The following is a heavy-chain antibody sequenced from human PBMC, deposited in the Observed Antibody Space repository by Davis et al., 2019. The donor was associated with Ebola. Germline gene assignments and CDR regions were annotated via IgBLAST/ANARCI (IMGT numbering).Heavy chain of an antibody. CDR2: INHSGST. Sequence: MPSETLSLTCAVYGGSFSGYYWSWIRQPPGKGLEWIGEINHSGSTYYNPSLKSRVTISVDKSKNQFSLKLSSVTAADTAVYYCARVIAQVDYWGQGTLVTVSS. CDR1: GGSFSGYY. D-gene: IGHD2/OR15-2a*01. V-gene: IGHV4-34*01. J-gene: IGHJ4*02. CDR3: ARVIAQVDY.